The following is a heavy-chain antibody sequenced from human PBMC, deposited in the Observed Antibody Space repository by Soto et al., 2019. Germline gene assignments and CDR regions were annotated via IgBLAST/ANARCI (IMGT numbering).Heavy chain of an antibody. CDR1: GFTFSTHT. CDR2: LTADSDDT. V-gene: IGHV3-23*01. D-gene: IGHD1-1*01. J-gene: IGHJ4*02. Sequence: EVQLLESGGTLVQPGGSLRLSCVASGFTFSTHTMNWVRQAPGKGLEWVSRLTADSDDTSYADSIKGRFTISRDNSKNTLYLQMNSLRAEDTAIYYCAKGLDRASLDFWGQGALVTVCS. CDR3: AKGLDRASLDF.